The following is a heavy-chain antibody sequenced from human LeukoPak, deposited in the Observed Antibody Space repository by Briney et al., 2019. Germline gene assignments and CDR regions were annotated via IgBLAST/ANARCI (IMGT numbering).Heavy chain of an antibody. Sequence: GRSLRLSCAASGFTFSRYGMHWVRQTPGKGLEWVAVISYDASNKYYADSVRGRFTISRDNSKHTLYLQMNSLRAEDTAVYYCAKSHGYSYGFDYWGQGTLVTVSS. CDR2: ISYDASNK. CDR1: GFTFSRYG. CDR3: AKSHGYSYGFDY. V-gene: IGHV3-30*18. D-gene: IGHD5-18*01. J-gene: IGHJ4*02.